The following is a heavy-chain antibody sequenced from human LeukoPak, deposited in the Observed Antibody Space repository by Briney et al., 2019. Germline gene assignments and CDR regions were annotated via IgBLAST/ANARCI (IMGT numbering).Heavy chain of an antibody. J-gene: IGHJ6*02. CDR2: INHSGST. CDR1: GGSFSGYY. CDR3: ARALPDASLDV. V-gene: IGHV4-34*01. Sequence: TSETLSLTSAVYGGSFSGYYWSWIRQPPGKGLEWIGEINHSGSTNYNPSLKSRVTISVDTSKNQFSLKLSSVTAADTAVYYCARALPDASLDVWGQGTTVTVSS. D-gene: IGHD2-2*01.